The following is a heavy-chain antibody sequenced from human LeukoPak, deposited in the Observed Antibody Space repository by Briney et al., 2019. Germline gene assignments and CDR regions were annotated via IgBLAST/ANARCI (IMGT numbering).Heavy chain of an antibody. J-gene: IGHJ4*02. Sequence: GGSLRLSCAASGFTFSNYGMHWVRQGPGKGLEWVSGINWNGGMTAYADSVKGRFTISRDNAKNSLYLQMNSLRAEDTALYYCAKDIGGSGDYWGQGTLVTVSS. CDR3: AKDIGGSGDY. D-gene: IGHD3-16*01. CDR1: GFTFSNYG. V-gene: IGHV3-20*04. CDR2: INWNGGMT.